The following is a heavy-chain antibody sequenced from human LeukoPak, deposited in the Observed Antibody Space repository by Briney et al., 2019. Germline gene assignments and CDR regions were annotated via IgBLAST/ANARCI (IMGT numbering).Heavy chain of an antibody. CDR1: GFTFGDYA. V-gene: IGHV3-15*01. CDR3: TTDLGQLLFYY. J-gene: IGHJ4*02. CDR2: IKRKSDGGTA. D-gene: IGHD2-2*01. Sequence: GGSLRLSCTASGFTFGDYAMSWVRQAPGKGLEWVGRIKRKSDGGTADHAAPVKGRFTISRDDSKNTLYLQMNSLKIEDTAVYYCTTDLGQLLFYYWGQGTLVTVSS.